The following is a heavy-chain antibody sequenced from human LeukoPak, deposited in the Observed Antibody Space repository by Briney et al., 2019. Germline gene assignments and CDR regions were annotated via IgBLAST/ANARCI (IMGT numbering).Heavy chain of an antibody. CDR1: GGSISSYY. D-gene: IGHD4-17*01. CDR3: ARGSGGGFYGDYGVDY. Sequence: SETLSLTCTVSGGSISSYYWSWIRQPPGKGLEWIGHIYYSGSTNYNPSLKSRVTISVDTSKNHFSLKLSSVTAADPAVYYCARGSGGGFYGDYGVDYWAREPWSPSPQ. CDR2: IYYSGST. V-gene: IGHV4-59*01. J-gene: IGHJ4*02.